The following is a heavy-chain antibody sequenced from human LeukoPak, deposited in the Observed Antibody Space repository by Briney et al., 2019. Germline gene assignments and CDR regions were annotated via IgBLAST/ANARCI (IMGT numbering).Heavy chain of an antibody. J-gene: IGHJ5*02. D-gene: IGHD6-13*01. CDR2: INPSVCST. V-gene: IGHV1-46*01. CDR3: ARARIAAAVRVSRNWLEP. CDR1: GYTFPSYY. Sequence: ASVKVSCKASGYTFPSYYMHWVRQAPAQGLEWMGIINPSVCSTSYAQKFQGRVTMTREMSTSTVYMEMTSLRSEDTAVYYCARARIAAAVRVSRNWLEPWGQGALVTVSS.